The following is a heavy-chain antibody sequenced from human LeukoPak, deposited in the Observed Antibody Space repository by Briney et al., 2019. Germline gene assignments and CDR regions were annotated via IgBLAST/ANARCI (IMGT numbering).Heavy chain of an antibody. J-gene: IGHJ4*01. Sequence: GESLRLSCTASGFIFSDYYMIWVRQAPGKGLEWVSHICGGGGTTSYADSVKGRFTISRDNAKKSLSLQMNSLRADDTAVYYCARGLDLSGYYKPLDYWGHGSLVTVTS. CDR2: ICGGGGTT. CDR1: GFIFSDYY. D-gene: IGHD3-9*01. V-gene: IGHV3-11*01. CDR3: ARGLDLSGYYKPLDY.